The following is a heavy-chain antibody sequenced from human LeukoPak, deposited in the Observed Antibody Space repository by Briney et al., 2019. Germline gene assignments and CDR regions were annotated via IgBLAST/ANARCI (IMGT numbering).Heavy chain of an antibody. CDR2: IYSDGST. CDR1: GFTVSSNY. J-gene: IGHJ4*02. Sequence: GGSLRLSCAASGFTVSSNYMSWVRQAPGKGLEWLSVIYSDGSTYYADSVQGRFTISRDNSKNTLYLHMNSLRVEDTAIYYCARERLWLGELSFDYWGQGTLVTVSS. D-gene: IGHD3-10*01. CDR3: ARERLWLGELSFDY. V-gene: IGHV3-53*01.